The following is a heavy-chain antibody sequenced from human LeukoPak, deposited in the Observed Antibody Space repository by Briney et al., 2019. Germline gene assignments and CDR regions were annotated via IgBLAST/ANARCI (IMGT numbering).Heavy chain of an antibody. Sequence: GGSLRLSCVASGFTFVSHWMTWVRQTPGKGLEWVANINQDGSEKYYVDSVKGRFTISRDNAKNSLYLQMNSLRAEDTAVYYCARRDKQWLANLFDYWGQGTLVTVSS. D-gene: IGHD6-19*01. CDR1: GFTFVSHW. J-gene: IGHJ4*02. V-gene: IGHV3-7*01. CDR3: ARRDKQWLANLFDY. CDR2: INQDGSEK.